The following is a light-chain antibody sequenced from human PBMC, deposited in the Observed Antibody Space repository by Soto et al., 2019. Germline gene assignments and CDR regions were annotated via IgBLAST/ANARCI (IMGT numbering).Light chain of an antibody. V-gene: IGLV2-23*01. J-gene: IGLJ2*01. CDR1: SSDVGSYNL. CDR2: EGS. CDR3: SSYAGSGSVV. Sequence: QSVLTQPASVSGSPGQSITISCTGTSSDVGSYNLVSWYQQHPGKAPKLMIYEGSKRPSGVSNCFSGSKSGNTASLTISGLQAEDEADYYCSSYAGSGSVVFGGGTKLTVL.